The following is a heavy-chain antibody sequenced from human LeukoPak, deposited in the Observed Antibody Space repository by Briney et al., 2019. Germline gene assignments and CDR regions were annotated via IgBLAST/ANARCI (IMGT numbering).Heavy chain of an antibody. V-gene: IGHV3-23*01. CDR3: AKDPDGLWS. J-gene: IGHJ5*02. CDR1: GFTFSSYV. D-gene: IGHD1-14*01. Sequence: GGSLRLSCAASGFTFSSYVMSWVRQAPGKGLEWVSGISGRGSSTYYADSVKGRFTIFRDNSKNTLYLQMNSLRAEDTAVYYCAKDPDGLWSWGQGTLVTVSS. CDR2: ISGRGSST.